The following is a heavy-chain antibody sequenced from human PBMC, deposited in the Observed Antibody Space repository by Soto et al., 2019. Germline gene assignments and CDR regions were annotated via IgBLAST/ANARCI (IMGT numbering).Heavy chain of an antibody. CDR2: IYYSGST. Sequence: QLQLQESGPGLVKPSGTLSLTCTVSGGSISSSSYYWGWIRQPPGKGLEWIGSIYYSGSTYYNPSLKSRVTISVDTSKNQFSLKLSSVTAADTAVYYCARLDYGSSYYYYYYMDVWGKGTTVTVSS. V-gene: IGHV4-39*01. CDR3: ARLDYGSSYYYYYYMDV. CDR1: GGSISSSSYY. D-gene: IGHD3-16*01. J-gene: IGHJ6*03.